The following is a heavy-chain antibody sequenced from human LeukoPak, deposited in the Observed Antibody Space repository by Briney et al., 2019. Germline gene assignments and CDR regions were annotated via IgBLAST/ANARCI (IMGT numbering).Heavy chain of an antibody. CDR2: IIPIFGTA. Sequence: SVRVSCKASGGTFSSYAISWVRQAPGQGLEWMGGIIPIFGTANYAQKFQGGVTITTDESTSTAYMELSSLRSEDTAVYYCARESGQWELAGAFDYWGQGTLVTVSS. CDR3: ARESGQWELAGAFDY. J-gene: IGHJ4*02. D-gene: IGHD1-26*01. CDR1: GGTFSSYA. V-gene: IGHV1-69*05.